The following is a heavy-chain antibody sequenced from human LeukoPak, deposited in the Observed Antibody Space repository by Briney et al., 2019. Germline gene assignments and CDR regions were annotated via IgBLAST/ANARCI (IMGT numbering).Heavy chain of an antibody. CDR1: GFTFSSYI. V-gene: IGHV3-21*01. CDR2: ISSSSSYI. CDR3: ARDVEIRSVDDAFDI. J-gene: IGHJ3*02. Sequence: GGSLRLSCAASGFTFSSYIMNWVRQSPGKGLEWVSSISSSSSYIYYADSVKGRFTISRDNAKNSLYLQMNSLRAEDTAVYYCARDVEIRSVDDAFDIWGQGTMVTVSS. D-gene: IGHD5-24*01.